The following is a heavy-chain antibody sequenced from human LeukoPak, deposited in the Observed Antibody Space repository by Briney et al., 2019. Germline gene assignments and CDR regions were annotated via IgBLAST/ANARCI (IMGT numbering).Heavy chain of an antibody. CDR1: GFTFDDYA. J-gene: IGHJ4*02. D-gene: IGHD2-8*01. V-gene: IGHV3-20*04. CDR3: ARVSNSRFSYTNRLLIDY. Sequence: GGSLRLSCTASGFTFDDYAMSWVRQAPGKGLEWVSGINWNGGSTGYADSVKGRFTISRDNAKNSLYLQMNSLRAEDTALYYCARVSNSRFSYTNRLLIDYWGQGTLVPVSS. CDR2: INWNGGST.